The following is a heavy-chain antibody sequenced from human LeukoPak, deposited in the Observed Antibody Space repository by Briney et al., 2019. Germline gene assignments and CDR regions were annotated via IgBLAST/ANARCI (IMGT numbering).Heavy chain of an antibody. J-gene: IGHJ4*02. Sequence: GGSLRLSCAASGFTFSSNYMSWVRQAPGKGLEWVSVIYSGGSTYYADSVKGRFTISRDNAKNSLYLQMNSLRAEDTAVYYCASPLTTVKVNYWGQGTLVTVSS. CDR2: IYSGGST. V-gene: IGHV3-53*01. CDR3: ASPLTTVKVNY. CDR1: GFTFSSNY. D-gene: IGHD4-11*01.